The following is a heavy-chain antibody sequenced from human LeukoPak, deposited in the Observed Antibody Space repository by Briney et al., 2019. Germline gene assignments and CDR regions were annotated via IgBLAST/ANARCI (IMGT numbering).Heavy chain of an antibody. Sequence: GASVKVSCKASGYTFTSYDIDWVRQATGQGLEWMGWMNPNSGNTGYAQKFQGRVTMTRNTSISTAYMELSSLRSEDTAVYYCARVSVSGMYYFDYWGQGTLVTVSS. J-gene: IGHJ4*02. CDR2: MNPNSGNT. D-gene: IGHD3-10*01. CDR1: GYTFTSYD. V-gene: IGHV1-8*01. CDR3: ARVSVSGMYYFDY.